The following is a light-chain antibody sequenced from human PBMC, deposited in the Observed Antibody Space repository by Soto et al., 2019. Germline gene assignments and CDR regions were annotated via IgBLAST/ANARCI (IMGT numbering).Light chain of an antibody. V-gene: IGKV4-1*01. Sequence: DIVMTQSPDSLAVSLGERATINCKSSQPVLSTSNNRDYLAWYQQKPGQPPRLLINWESNRLSGVPDRFSGSGSGTDFTLTISNLQAEDVAVYYCQHYVDIPLTFGGGTSVEIK. J-gene: IGKJ4*01. CDR2: WES. CDR1: QPVLSTSNNRDY. CDR3: QHYVDIPLT.